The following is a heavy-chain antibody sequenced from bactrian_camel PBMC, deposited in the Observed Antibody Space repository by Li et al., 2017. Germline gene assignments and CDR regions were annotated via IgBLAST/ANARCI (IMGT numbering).Heavy chain of an antibody. Sequence: HVQLVESGGGSVQAGGSLTLSCAASGVTKSRYCLGWFRQSPGKQREGVAALFTDGGRTYYADSVKGRFTISKDNAKNTLYLQMNNLKPEDTAMYVCAADPPHRCGSRDYGSTYAGKGTQVTVS. V-gene: IGHV3S1*01. CDR1: GVTKSRYC. CDR2: LFTDGGRT. J-gene: IGHJ7*01.